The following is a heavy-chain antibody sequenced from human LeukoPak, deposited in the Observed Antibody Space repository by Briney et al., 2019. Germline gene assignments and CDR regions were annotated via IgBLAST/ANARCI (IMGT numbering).Heavy chain of an antibody. V-gene: IGHV5-51*01. CDR3: WRLKAAAGPTDYFDD. CDR1: GYSFTSYW. J-gene: IGHJ4*02. D-gene: IGHD6-13*01. Sequence: GESLKISCKGSGYSFTSYWIGWVRQMAGKSLEWMGIIYPCDSDNRYSPSFQGQVTISAEKSISTAYLQWSNMKAADTATYYCWRLKAAAGPTDYFDDWGEGTLVTVSS. CDR2: IYPCDSDN.